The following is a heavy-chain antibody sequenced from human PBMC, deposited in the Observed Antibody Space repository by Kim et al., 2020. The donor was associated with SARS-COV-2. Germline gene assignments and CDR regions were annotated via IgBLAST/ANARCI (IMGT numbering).Heavy chain of an antibody. D-gene: IGHD4-17*01. J-gene: IGHJ3*02. V-gene: IGHV1-69*01. Sequence: QGRVTITADESTSTAYMELSSLRSEDTAVYYCTRERARADDYGDYGAFDIWGQGTMVTVSS. CDR3: TRERARADDYGDYGAFDI.